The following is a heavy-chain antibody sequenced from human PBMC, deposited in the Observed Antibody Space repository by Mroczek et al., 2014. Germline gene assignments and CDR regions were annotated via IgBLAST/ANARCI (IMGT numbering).Heavy chain of an antibody. J-gene: IGHJ3*02. CDR3: ARMAGYYYDSSGYLGAFDI. V-gene: IGHV1-2*02. Sequence: QVQLQESGAEVKKPGASVKVSCKASGYTFTGYYMHWVRQAPGQGLEWMGWINPNSGGTNYAQKFQGRVTMTRDTSISTAYMELSRLRSDDTAVYYCARMAGYYYDSSGYLGAFDIWGQGTMVTVSS. CDR1: GYTFTGYY. D-gene: IGHD3-22*01. CDR2: INPNSGGT.